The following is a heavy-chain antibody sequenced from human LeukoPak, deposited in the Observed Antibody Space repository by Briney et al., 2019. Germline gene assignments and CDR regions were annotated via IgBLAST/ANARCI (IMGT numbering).Heavy chain of an antibody. CDR1: GGSFSGYY. CDR2: INHSGST. CDR3: ARMHTASYYYGMDV. Sequence: PSETLSLTCAVYGGSFSGYYWSWIRQPPGKGLEWIGEINHSGSTSYNPSLKSRVTISVDTSKNQFSLKLSSVTAADTAVYYCARMHTASYYYGMDVWGQGTTVTVSS. D-gene: IGHD5-18*01. V-gene: IGHV4-34*01. J-gene: IGHJ6*02.